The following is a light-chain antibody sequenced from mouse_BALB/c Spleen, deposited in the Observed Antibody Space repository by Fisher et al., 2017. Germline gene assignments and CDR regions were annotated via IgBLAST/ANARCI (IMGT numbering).Light chain of an antibody. CDR2: LTS. V-gene: IGKV4-68*01. CDR1: SSVSY. J-gene: IGKJ2*01. Sequence: IVLTQSPAIMSASLGEEITLTCGASSSVSYMHWYQQKPRSSPKPWIYLTSNLASGVPARFSGSGSGTSYSLTISSMEAEDAATYYCQQWSSYPLTFGGGTKLEIK. CDR3: QQWSSYPLT.